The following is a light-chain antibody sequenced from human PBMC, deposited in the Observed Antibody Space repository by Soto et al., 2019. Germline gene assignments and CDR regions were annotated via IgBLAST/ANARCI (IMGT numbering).Light chain of an antibody. Sequence: QSALTQPPSVSGSPGQSVTISCTGTSSDAGSYNRVSWYQQPPGTAPKLMIYEVSNRPSGVPDRFSGSKSGNTASLTITGLQAEDEADYYCSSYTSSGTRVFGTGTKLTVL. J-gene: IGLJ2*01. CDR2: EVS. CDR3: SSYTSSGTRV. V-gene: IGLV2-18*02. CDR1: SSDAGSYNR.